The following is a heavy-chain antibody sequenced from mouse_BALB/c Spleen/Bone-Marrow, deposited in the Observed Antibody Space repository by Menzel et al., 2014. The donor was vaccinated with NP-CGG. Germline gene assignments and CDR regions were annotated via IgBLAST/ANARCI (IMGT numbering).Heavy chain of an antibody. J-gene: IGHJ3*01. CDR1: GFNIKDTY. D-gene: IGHD1-1*01. CDR3: ALYYYGSSGFAY. Sequence: VQPKQSGAELVKPGASVKLSCTASGFNIKDTYMHWVKQRPEQGLEWIGRIDPANGNTKYDPKFQSKATITADTSSNTAYLQLSSLTSEDTAVYYCALYYYGSSGFAYWGQGTLVTVSA. CDR2: IDPANGNT. V-gene: IGHV14-3*02.